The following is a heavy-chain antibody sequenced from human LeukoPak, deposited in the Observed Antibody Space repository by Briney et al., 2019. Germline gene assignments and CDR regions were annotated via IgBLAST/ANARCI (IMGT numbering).Heavy chain of an antibody. CDR3: ARLLRLPDY. J-gene: IGHJ4*02. V-gene: IGHV4-39*01. CDR1: GGSISSSSYY. Sequence: PSEPLSLTCSVSGGSISSSSYYGGWIRQPPAKGLQWIGSIYYSGTTYYNPSLKTRVTISVATSKNQFSLKLSSVTAADTAVYCCARLLRLPDYWGQGTLVTVSS. CDR2: IYYSGTT. D-gene: IGHD4-11*01.